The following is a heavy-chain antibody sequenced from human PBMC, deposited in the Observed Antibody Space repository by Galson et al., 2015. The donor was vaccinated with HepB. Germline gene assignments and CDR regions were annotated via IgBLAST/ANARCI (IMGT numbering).Heavy chain of an antibody. V-gene: IGHV3-30*18. CDR3: AKGLRPVVVPAAPIDY. CDR2: ISYDGSNK. Sequence: SLRLSCAASGFTFSSYGMHWVRQAPGKGLEWVAVISYDGSNKYYADSVKGRFTISRDNSKNTLYLQMNSLRAEDTAVYYCAKGLRPVVVPAAPIDYWGQGTLVTVSS. CDR1: GFTFSSYG. J-gene: IGHJ4*02. D-gene: IGHD2-2*01.